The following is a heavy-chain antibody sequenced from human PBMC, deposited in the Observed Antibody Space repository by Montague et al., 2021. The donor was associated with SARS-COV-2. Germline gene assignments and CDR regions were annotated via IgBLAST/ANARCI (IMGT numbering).Heavy chain of an antibody. V-gene: IGHV4-39*01. Sequence: SETLSLTCTVSGGSIISSSYYWGWIRQPPGKGLEWIGNIYYSGSTYYNPSLKSRVTISVDTSKNQFSLKLSSVTAADTAVYYCARVRIQLWSGGWFDPWGQGTLVTVSS. CDR1: GGSIISSSYY. J-gene: IGHJ5*02. CDR3: ARVRIQLWSGGWFDP. CDR2: IYYSGST. D-gene: IGHD5-18*01.